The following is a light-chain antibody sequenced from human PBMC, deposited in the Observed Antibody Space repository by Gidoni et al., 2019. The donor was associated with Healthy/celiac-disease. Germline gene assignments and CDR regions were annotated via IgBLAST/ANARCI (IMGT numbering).Light chain of an antibody. CDR2: DAS. CDR1: PSVSSY. CDR3: QQRSNWPLT. V-gene: IGKV3-11*01. J-gene: IGKJ4*01. Sequence: EIVLTQSPATLSLSPGERATLSCRASPSVSSYLAWYQQKPGQAPRLLIYDASNRATGIPARFSGSGSGTEFTLTISSREPEDFAVYYCQQRSNWPLTFGGGTKVEIK.